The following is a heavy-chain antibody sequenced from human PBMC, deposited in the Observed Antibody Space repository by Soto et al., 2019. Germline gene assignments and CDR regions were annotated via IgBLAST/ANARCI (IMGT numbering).Heavy chain of an antibody. V-gene: IGHV3-64D*06. Sequence: EVQLVESGGGLVQPGGSLRLSCSASEFTFSSYAMHWVRQAPGKGLEYVSAISSNGGSTHYADSVKGRFTISRDNSKNTLYLQMSSLRAEDTPVYYCVKDRRYGSGIYTNYGMDVWGQGTTVTVSS. CDR1: EFTFSSYA. CDR3: VKDRRYGSGIYTNYGMDV. CDR2: ISSNGGST. D-gene: IGHD3-10*01. J-gene: IGHJ6*02.